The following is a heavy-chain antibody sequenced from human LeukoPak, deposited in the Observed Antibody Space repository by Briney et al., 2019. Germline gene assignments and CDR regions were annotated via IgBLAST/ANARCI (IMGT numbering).Heavy chain of an antibody. V-gene: IGHV1-3*01. Sequence: GASVKVSCKASGYTFTSYGISWVRQAPGQGLEWMGWINAGNGNTKYSQKFQGRVTITRDTSASTAYMELSSLRSEDTAVYYCARERVVGATRPYYYGMDVWGQGTTVTVSS. CDR2: INAGNGNT. D-gene: IGHD1-26*01. CDR1: GYTFTSYG. J-gene: IGHJ6*02. CDR3: ARERVVGATRPYYYGMDV.